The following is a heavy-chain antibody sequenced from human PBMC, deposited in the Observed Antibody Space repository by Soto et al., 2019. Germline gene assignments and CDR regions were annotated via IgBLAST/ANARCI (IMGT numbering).Heavy chain of an antibody. CDR2: ITSSGSTI. Sequence: GGSLRLSCAASGFTFSDYYMSWIRQAPGKGLEWVSYITSSGSTIYYADSVKGRFTISRYNAKNSLYLQMNSLTADDTAAYYFAREKVQSVAADNWGQGTLVTVPS. CDR1: GFTFSDYY. CDR3: AREKVQSVAADN. D-gene: IGHD2-15*01. V-gene: IGHV3-11*01. J-gene: IGHJ4*02.